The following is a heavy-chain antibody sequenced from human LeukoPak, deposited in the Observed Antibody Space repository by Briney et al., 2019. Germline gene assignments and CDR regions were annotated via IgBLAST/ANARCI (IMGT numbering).Heavy chain of an antibody. J-gene: IGHJ4*02. CDR1: GFTFSDYY. Sequence: GGSLRLSCAASGFTFSDYYMSWIRQAPGKGLEWVSYISSSGSTIYYADSVKGRFTISRDNAKNSLYLQMNSLRAEDTAVYYCARAERAYYDSSGPDYWGQGTLVTVSS. CDR2: ISSSGSTI. V-gene: IGHV3-11*01. D-gene: IGHD3-22*01. CDR3: ARAERAYYDSSGPDY.